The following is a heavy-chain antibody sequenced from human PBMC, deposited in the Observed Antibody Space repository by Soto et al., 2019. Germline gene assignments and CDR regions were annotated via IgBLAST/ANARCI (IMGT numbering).Heavy chain of an antibody. CDR3: ARDGGVITGTRNWFDP. Sequence: EVQLVESGGGLVQPGGSLRLSCAASGFTFSSYWMSWVRQAPGKGLEWVANIKQDGSEKYYVDSVKGRFTISRDNAKNSLYLQMNSLRAEDTAVYYCARDGGVITGTRNWFDPWGQGTLVTVSS. V-gene: IGHV3-7*01. J-gene: IGHJ5*02. D-gene: IGHD1-20*01. CDR1: GFTFSSYW. CDR2: IKQDGSEK.